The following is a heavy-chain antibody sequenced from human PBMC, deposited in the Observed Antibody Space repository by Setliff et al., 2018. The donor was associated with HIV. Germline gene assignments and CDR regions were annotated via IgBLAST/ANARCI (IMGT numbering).Heavy chain of an antibody. D-gene: IGHD3-10*01. Sequence: SVKVSCKASRSTFNSHTINWVRQAPGQGLDWMGRIIPILGVANYAQRFQGKVTITADKSTSTAYMELTSLRFDDTAMYYCARDEENYYDSGGAFDIWGQGTTVTVSS. CDR3: ARDEENYYDSGGAFDI. J-gene: IGHJ3*02. CDR1: RSTFNSHT. CDR2: IIPILGVA. V-gene: IGHV1-69*04.